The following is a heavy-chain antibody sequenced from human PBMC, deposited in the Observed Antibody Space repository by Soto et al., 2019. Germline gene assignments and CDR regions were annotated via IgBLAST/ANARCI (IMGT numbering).Heavy chain of an antibody. D-gene: IGHD5-18*01. V-gene: IGHV4-31*03. CDR1: GGSISSGGYY. CDR2: IYYSGST. Sequence: QVQLQESGPGLVKPSQTLSLTCTVSGGSISSGGYYWSWIRQHPGKGLEWVGYIYYSGSTYYNPALKSRVTISIDTSQNQFSLKLSSVTAADTAVYYCARDLQYSRLFYGMDVWGQGTTVTVSS. J-gene: IGHJ6*02. CDR3: ARDLQYSRLFYGMDV.